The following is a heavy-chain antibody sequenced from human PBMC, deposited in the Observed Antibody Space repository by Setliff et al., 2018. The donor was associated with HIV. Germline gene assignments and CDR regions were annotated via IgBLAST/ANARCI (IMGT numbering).Heavy chain of an antibody. V-gene: IGHV3-43*02. CDR1: GFTFSRYG. CDR3: VKGVEYGDYGSDY. CDR2: ISWDGDST. D-gene: IGHD4-17*01. Sequence: QAGGSLRLSCAASGFTFSRYGMHWVRQAPGKGLEWVSLISWDGDSTYYADSVKGRFTISRDNSKNSLYLQMNSLRTEDTALYYCVKGVEYGDYGSDYWGQGTLVTVS. J-gene: IGHJ4*02.